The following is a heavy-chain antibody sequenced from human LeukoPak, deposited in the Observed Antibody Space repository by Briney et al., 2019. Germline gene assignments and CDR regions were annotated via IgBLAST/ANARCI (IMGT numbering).Heavy chain of an antibody. CDR1: GGSVSSGAYY. J-gene: IGHJ4*02. Sequence: PSQTLSLTCTVSGGSVSSGAYYWTWIRQHPGKGLEWIGYICYRGSAYYNPSLKSRISISTDTSKNQFSLRLSSVTAADTAVYYCARGDGSRGLSYYFDYWGQGTLVTVSS. D-gene: IGHD3-16*02. V-gene: IGHV4-31*03. CDR2: ICYRGSA. CDR3: ARGDGSRGLSYYFDY.